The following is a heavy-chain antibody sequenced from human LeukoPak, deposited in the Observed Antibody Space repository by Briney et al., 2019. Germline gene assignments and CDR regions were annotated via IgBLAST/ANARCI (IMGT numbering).Heavy chain of an antibody. J-gene: IGHJ1*01. D-gene: IGHD3-22*01. V-gene: IGHV4-59*01. CDR2: IYYSGST. CDR3: ARGAPYDSSGYYYEYFQH. Sequence: SETLSLTCAVYGGSFSGYYWSWIRQPPGKGLEWIGYIYYSGSTNYNPSLKSRVTISVDTSKNQFSLKLSSVTAADTAVYYCARGAPYDSSGYYYEYFQHWGQGTLVTVSS. CDR1: GGSFSGYY.